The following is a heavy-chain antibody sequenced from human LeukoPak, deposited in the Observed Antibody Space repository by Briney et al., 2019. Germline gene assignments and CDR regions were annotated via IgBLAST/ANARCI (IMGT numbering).Heavy chain of an antibody. J-gene: IGHJ6*04. CDR2: ISSSGSTI. CDR1: GFTFSSYE. Sequence: AESLRLSCAASGFTFSSYEMNWVRQAPGEGLEWVSYISSSGSTIYYADSVKGRFTISRDNAKNSLYLQMNSLRAEDTAVYYCAELGIAMIGGVWGKGTTVTISS. CDR3: AELGIAMIGGV. D-gene: IGHD3-10*02. V-gene: IGHV3-48*03.